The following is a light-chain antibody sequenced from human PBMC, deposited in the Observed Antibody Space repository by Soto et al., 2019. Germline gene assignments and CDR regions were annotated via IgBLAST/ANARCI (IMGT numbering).Light chain of an antibody. Sequence: QSVLAQPPSASGTPGQRVTISCSGSTSNVGSNLASWYQQLPGSAPKLLIYNDYERPSGVPDRFSGSKSGTSASLGISGLRSEDEADYYCSSFAGSPVVFGGGTKLTVL. J-gene: IGLJ2*01. CDR2: NDY. CDR3: SSFAGSPVV. V-gene: IGLV1-47*02. CDR1: TSNVGSNL.